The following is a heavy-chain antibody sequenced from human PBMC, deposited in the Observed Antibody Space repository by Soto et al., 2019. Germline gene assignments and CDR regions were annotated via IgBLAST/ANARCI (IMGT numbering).Heavy chain of an antibody. J-gene: IGHJ6*03. CDR1: GGSIGSYY. D-gene: IGHD3-10*01. CDR2: IYYSGST. CDR3: ARTTMVRGVIGGSPYHYYYMDV. Sequence: SETLSLTCSVSGGSIGSYYGSWIRQPPGKGLEWIGYIYYSGSTNYNPSLKSRVTISVDTSKNQFSLKLSSVTAADTAVYYCARTTMVRGVIGGSPYHYYYMDVWGKGTTVTVSS. V-gene: IGHV4-59*01.